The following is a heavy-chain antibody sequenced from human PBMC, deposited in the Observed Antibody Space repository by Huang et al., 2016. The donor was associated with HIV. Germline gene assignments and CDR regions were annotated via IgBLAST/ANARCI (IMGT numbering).Heavy chain of an antibody. Sequence: HVRLEQWGAGLLKPSETLSLTCAVYGGSFSCYQWSWIGQSPGKGLEWVGKMNHSGSATYNPCLKTQVNITGDMSKIQFSLKMTSLADTDTAVYFCARGLRFCRGGDCFPTHFRHWSQG. CDR3: ARGLRFCRGGDCFPTHFRH. CDR1: GGSFSCYQ. J-gene: IGHJ1*01. CDR2: MNHSGSA. V-gene: IGHV4-34*02. D-gene: IGHD2-21*02.